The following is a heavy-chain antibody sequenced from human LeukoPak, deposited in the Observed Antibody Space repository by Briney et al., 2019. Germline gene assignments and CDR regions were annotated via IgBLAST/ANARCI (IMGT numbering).Heavy chain of an antibody. CDR3: ARHGPNLFKGYYYYYMDV. V-gene: IGHV5-51*01. Sequence: GESLKISCKGSGYSFTSYWIGWVRQMPGKGLEWMGIIYPGDSDTRYSPSFQGQVTISADKSISTAYLQWSSLKASDTAMYYCARHGPNLFKGYYYYYMDVWGKGTTVTVSS. CDR1: GYSFTSYW. CDR2: IYPGDSDT. J-gene: IGHJ6*03.